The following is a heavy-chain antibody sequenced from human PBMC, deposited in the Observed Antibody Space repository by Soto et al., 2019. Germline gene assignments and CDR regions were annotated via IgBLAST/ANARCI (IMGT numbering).Heavy chain of an antibody. CDR1: GFTFSNYD. V-gene: IGHV3-13*01. CDR2: ITTAGDT. CDR3: ARELHGGSYGMDV. J-gene: IGHJ6*02. Sequence: SGGPLRLSWAASGFTFSNYDMHWVRQVTGKGLEWVSGITTAGDTYYPGSVKGRFTISREKAKNSLYLQMNSLSAGDTAVYYCARELHGGSYGMDVWGQGTTVTVSS.